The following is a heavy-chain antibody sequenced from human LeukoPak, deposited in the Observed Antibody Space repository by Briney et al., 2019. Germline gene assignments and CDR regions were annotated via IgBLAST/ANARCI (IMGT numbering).Heavy chain of an antibody. Sequence: SQTLSLTCAISGDSVSSNSAAWNWIRQSPSRGLEWLGRTYYRSKWYNDYAVSVKSRITINPDTSKNQFSLQLNSVTPEDTAVYYCARGGLQQLVGGRVYYGMDVWGQGTTVTVSS. CDR1: GDSVSSNSAA. CDR3: ARGGLQQLVGGRVYYGMDV. V-gene: IGHV6-1*01. J-gene: IGHJ6*02. D-gene: IGHD6-13*01. CDR2: TYYRSKWYN.